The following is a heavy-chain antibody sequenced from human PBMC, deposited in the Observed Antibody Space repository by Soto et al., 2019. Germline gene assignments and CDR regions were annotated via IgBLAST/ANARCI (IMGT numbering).Heavy chain of an antibody. D-gene: IGHD5-12*01. V-gene: IGHV4-4*07. CDR1: GGSINTFY. CDR2: IFSSGST. J-gene: IGHJ4*02. CDR3: AREGSYSAYNFAHGIQLWSFDF. Sequence: SETLSLTCTVSGGSINTFYWSWVRQPAGKGLEWIGRIFSSGSTGFNPSLESRVAMSVDTSKNHFSLNLSSVTAADMAVYYCAREGSYSAYNFAHGIQLWSFDFWGQGALVTVSS.